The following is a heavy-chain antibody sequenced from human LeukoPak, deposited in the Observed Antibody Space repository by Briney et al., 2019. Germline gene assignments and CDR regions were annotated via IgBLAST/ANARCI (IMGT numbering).Heavy chain of an antibody. CDR3: ARRYCSSTGCYRDNWFDP. CDR2: MNPNSGNT. J-gene: IGHJ5*02. V-gene: IGHV1-8*01. Sequence: ASVKVSCKASGYTFTSYDINWVRQATGQGLEWMGWMNPNSGNTGYAQKFQGRVTMTRNTSISTAYMELSSLGSEDTAVYYCARRYCSSTGCYRDNWFDPWGQGTLVTVSS. D-gene: IGHD2-2*01. CDR1: GYTFTSYD.